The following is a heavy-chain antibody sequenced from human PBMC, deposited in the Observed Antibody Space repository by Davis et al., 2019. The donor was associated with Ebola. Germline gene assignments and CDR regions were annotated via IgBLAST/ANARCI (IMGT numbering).Heavy chain of an antibody. V-gene: IGHV3-21*01. Sequence: GGSLRLSCAASGFTFSSYSMNWVRQAPGKGLEWVSSISSSGTYIYSADSVKGRFTISRDNSKNTLYLQMNSLRAEDTAVYYCAKEEVAVAGPGWFDPWGQGTLDTVSS. CDR2: ISSSGTYI. J-gene: IGHJ5*02. CDR3: AKEEVAVAGPGWFDP. CDR1: GFTFSSYS. D-gene: IGHD6-19*01.